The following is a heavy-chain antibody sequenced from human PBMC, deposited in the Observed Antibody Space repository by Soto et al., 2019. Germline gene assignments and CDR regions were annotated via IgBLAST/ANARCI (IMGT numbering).Heavy chain of an antibody. D-gene: IGHD2-2*01. CDR2: ISAYNGNT. V-gene: IGHV1-18*01. CDR1: GYTFTSYG. J-gene: IGHJ6*02. CDR3: ARELCSSTSCYVYYYYYYGMDV. Sequence: ASVKVSCKASGYTFTSYGISWVRQAPGQGLKRMRWISAYNGNTNYAQKLQGRVTMTTDTSTSTAYMELRSLRSDDTAVYYCARELCSSTSCYVYYYYYYGMDVWGQGTTVTVSS.